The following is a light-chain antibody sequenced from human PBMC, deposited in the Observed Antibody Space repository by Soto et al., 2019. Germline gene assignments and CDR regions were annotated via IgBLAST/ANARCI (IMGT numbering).Light chain of an antibody. CDR2: GAS. CDR1: QSVSGN. Sequence: EIVMTQSPSTLSVSPGESATLSCRASQSVSGNLACYHQKSAQAPRLLIYGASTRATGIPARFSGSVSGTDFTLTSSSLQSEDFAVYYCQQYNNWLITFGQGKRLEMK. CDR3: QQYNNWLIT. V-gene: IGKV3-15*01. J-gene: IGKJ5*01.